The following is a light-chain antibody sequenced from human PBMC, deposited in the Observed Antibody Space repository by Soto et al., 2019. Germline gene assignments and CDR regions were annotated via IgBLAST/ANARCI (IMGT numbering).Light chain of an antibody. CDR1: QSVSNN. J-gene: IGKJ5*01. V-gene: IGKV3D-15*01. Sequence: EIVLTQSPGTLSLSPGERATLSCRASQSVSNNYLAWYQQKPGQAPRLLIYGVSTRATGIPARFSGSGSGTDFTLTISSLQSEDFAVYYCQQYNNWPAITFGQGTRLEIK. CDR2: GVS. CDR3: QQYNNWPAIT.